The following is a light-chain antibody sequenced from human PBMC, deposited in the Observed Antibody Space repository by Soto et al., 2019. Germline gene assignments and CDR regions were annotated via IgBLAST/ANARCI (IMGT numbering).Light chain of an antibody. CDR2: EVN. J-gene: IGLJ1*01. Sequence: LTQPPSASGSPGQSVAISCTGTISDVGGYNYVSWYQQHPGKAPKLMIHEVNKRPSGVPDRFSGSKSGNTASLTVSGLQAEDEADYYCSSYAGSSNVFGTGTKVTVL. V-gene: IGLV2-8*01. CDR3: SSYAGSSNV. CDR1: ISDVGGYNY.